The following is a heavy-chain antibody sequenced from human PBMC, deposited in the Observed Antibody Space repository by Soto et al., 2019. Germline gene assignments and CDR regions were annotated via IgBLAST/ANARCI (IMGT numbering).Heavy chain of an antibody. J-gene: IGHJ4*02. CDR2: ISSTTNYI. Sequence: WWSLRLSCSASVFTFTSYSMNWFRQAPEKGLEWVSSISSTTNYIYYGDSMKGRFTISRDNAKNSLYLEMNSLRAEDTAVYYCARESEDLTSNFDYWGQGTLVTVSS. V-gene: IGHV3-21*06. CDR3: ARESEDLTSNFDY. CDR1: VFTFTSYS.